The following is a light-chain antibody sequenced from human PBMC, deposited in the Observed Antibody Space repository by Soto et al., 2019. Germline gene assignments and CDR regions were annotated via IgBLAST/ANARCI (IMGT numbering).Light chain of an antibody. CDR1: QSISSW. J-gene: IGKJ1*01. Sequence: GDRVTITCRASQSISSWLAWYQQKPGKAPKLLIYDASSLESGVPSRFSGSGSGTEFTLTISSLQPDDFATYYCQQYNSYPWTFGQGTKV. CDR3: QQYNSYPWT. V-gene: IGKV1-5*01. CDR2: DAS.